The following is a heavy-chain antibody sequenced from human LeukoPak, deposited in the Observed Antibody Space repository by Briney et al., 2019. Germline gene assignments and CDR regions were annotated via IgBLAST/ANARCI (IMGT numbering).Heavy chain of an antibody. CDR2: IYYSGST. D-gene: IGHD3-3*01. J-gene: IGHJ4*02. V-gene: IGHV4-61*05. CDR3: ARGVVGGAVDY. Sequence: SETLSLTCSVSGGSVSSSSDYWDWIRQPPGKGLEWIGYIYYSGSTNYNPSLKSRVTISVDTSKNQFSLKLSSVTAADTAVYYCARGVVGGAVDYWGQGTLVTVSS. CDR1: GGSVSSSSDY.